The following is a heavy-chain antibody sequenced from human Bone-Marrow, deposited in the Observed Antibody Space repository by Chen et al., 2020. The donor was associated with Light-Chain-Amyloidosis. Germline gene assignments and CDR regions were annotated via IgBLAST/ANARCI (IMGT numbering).Heavy chain of an antibody. V-gene: IGHV3-23*04. Sequence: EVQLVGSGGGLLQRGGSLRLSCAASGFAFSSYAMSWVRQAPGKGLEWVSTISGIGGSRYYRDSVKGRLSISRDNSKNALFLQMNSLRAEDTAVYYCAKDISYDDILPGYPADAFDIWGQGTMVTVSS. J-gene: IGHJ3*02. D-gene: IGHD3-9*01. CDR2: ISGIGGSR. CDR3: AKDISYDDILPGYPADAFDI. CDR1: GFAFSSYA.